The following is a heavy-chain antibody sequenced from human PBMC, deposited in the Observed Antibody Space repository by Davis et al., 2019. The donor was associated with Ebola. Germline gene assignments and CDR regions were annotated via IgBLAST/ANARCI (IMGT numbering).Heavy chain of an antibody. CDR3: ARQYSSSSLYYFDY. Sequence: GGSLRLSCAASGFTFSSYAMSWVRQAPGKGLEWVSAISGSGGSTYYADSVKGRFTISRDNSKNTLYLQMNSLRAEDTAVYYCARQYSSSSLYYFDYWGQGTLVTVSS. D-gene: IGHD6-6*01. V-gene: IGHV3-23*01. CDR2: ISGSGGST. CDR1: GFTFSSYA. J-gene: IGHJ4*02.